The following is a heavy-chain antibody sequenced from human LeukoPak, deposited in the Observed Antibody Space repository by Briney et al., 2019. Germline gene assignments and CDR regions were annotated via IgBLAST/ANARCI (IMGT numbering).Heavy chain of an antibody. J-gene: IGHJ3*02. V-gene: IGHV3-48*03. CDR2: ISSSGNTI. CDR1: GFTFSSYE. CDR3: ARERPGEDTFDI. Sequence: GGSLRLSCAASGFTFSSYEMNWVRQAPGKGLGWVSFISSSGNTIYYADSVKGRFIISRDNAKNSPYLQMNSLRTEDAAIYYCARERPGEDTFDIWGQGTMVTVSS. D-gene: IGHD7-27*01.